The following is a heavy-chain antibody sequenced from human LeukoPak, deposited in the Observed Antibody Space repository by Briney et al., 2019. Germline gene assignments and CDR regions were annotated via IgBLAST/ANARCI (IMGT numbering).Heavy chain of an antibody. CDR1: GFTFSVFG. Sequence: GMSLRLSCAASGFTFSVFGMHLVRQAAGKGLEWVAVIWNDARTTYYADSVKGRFTISRDDSKNTLFLQMNSLRAEDTAVYYCARDLSPDTAAGKYYFDFCGQGALVTVSS. D-gene: IGHD6-13*01. J-gene: IGHJ4*02. V-gene: IGHV3-33*01. CDR3: ARDLSPDTAAGKYYFDF. CDR2: IWNDARTT.